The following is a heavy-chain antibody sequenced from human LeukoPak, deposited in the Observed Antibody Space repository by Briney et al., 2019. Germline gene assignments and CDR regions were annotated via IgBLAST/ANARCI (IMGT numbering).Heavy chain of an antibody. CDR3: TRGYPIFDY. Sequence: GGSLRLSCAASVYTFSRYWMHCVPQAPGKGLVWVSRINTDGSSTSYADSVKGRFTISRDNAKNTLYLQMNSLRVEDTAVYYCTRGYPIFDYWGQGTLVTVSS. J-gene: IGHJ4*02. CDR1: VYTFSRYW. V-gene: IGHV3-74*01. D-gene: IGHD3-16*02. CDR2: INTDGSST.